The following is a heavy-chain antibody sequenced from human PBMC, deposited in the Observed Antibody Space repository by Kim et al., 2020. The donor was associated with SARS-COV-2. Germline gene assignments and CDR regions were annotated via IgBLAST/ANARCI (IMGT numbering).Heavy chain of an antibody. D-gene: IGHD3-10*01. V-gene: IGHV3-73*01. CDR1: GFTFSGSG. J-gene: IGHJ5*02. CDR2: IRSKGNSYAT. CDR3: TSRFTMIQGVVAA. Sequence: GGSLRLSCVVSGFTFSGSGMHWVRQASGKGLEWVGRIRSKGNSYATAYAASVKGRFTISRDDSKNTAYLQMNSLKTEDTAVYYCTSRFTMIQGVVAAWGQGTLVTVSS.